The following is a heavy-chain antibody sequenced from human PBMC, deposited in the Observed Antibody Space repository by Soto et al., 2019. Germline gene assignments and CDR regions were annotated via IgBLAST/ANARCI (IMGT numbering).Heavy chain of an antibody. Sequence: ASVKVSCKASGGTFSSYTISWVRQAPGQGLEWMGRIIPILGIANYAQKFQGRVTITADKSTSTAYMELSSLRSEDTAVYYCANSPSSGLSLDYFDHWGQGTLVTVSS. CDR1: GGTFSSYT. CDR3: ANSPSSGLSLDYFDH. J-gene: IGHJ4*02. D-gene: IGHD3-16*02. CDR2: IIPILGIA. V-gene: IGHV1-69*02.